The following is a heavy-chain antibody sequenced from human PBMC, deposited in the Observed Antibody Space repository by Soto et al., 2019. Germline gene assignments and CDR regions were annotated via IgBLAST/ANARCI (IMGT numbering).Heavy chain of an antibody. CDR1: GASISSYY. D-gene: IGHD7-27*01. CDR2: IYYSGST. Sequence: QVQLQESGPGLVKPSETLSLTCTVSGASISSYYWSWIRQPPGKGLEWIGYIYYSGSTNYNPSLKSRVTIAVDTSKMPFSLTVRPVTPTDTAVYYCARLSPTSSNWALAYWGQGTLVTVSS. CDR3: ARLSPTSSNWALAY. J-gene: IGHJ4*02. V-gene: IGHV4-59*01.